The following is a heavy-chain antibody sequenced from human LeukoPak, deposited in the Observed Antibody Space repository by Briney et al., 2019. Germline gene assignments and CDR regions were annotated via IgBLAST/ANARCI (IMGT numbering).Heavy chain of an antibody. Sequence: SETLSLTCTLSGDSISSSSYYWGWIRQPPRKGLEWIGSVYYTGSTYYNPSLKSRVTISVDTSQNQFSLKLTSVTAADTAVYYRARPIRASQKYHFDYWGQGTLVTVSS. J-gene: IGHJ4*02. CDR3: ARPIRASQKYHFDY. D-gene: IGHD2-2*01. CDR1: GDSISSSSYY. V-gene: IGHV4-39*01. CDR2: VYYTGST.